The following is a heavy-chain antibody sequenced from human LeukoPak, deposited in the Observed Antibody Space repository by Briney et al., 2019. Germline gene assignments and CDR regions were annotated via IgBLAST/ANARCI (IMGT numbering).Heavy chain of an antibody. V-gene: IGHV1-2*02. J-gene: IGHJ4*02. Sequence: GASVKVSCKASGYTFISDAMNWVRQAPGQGLEWMGWINPNSGGTNYAQKFQGRVTMTRDTSISTAYMELSRLRSDDTAVYYCARDLGVQWLVPPAYFDYWGQGTLVTVSS. CDR2: INPNSGGT. D-gene: IGHD6-19*01. CDR3: ARDLGVQWLVPPAYFDY. CDR1: GYTFISDA.